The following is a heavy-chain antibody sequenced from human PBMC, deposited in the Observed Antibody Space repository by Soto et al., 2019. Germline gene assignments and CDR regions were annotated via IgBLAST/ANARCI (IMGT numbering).Heavy chain of an antibody. D-gene: IGHD3-3*02. V-gene: IGHV3-33*01. Sequence: QVQLVESGGGVVQSGRSPRLSCAASGFTFSSFGMHWVRQAPGKGLEWVALIWHDGTFTHYADSVKGRFTISRDNSRNMLYLQMNSLIANDTAVYYCARDRHFRGGPDDIWGQGTMVTVSS. J-gene: IGHJ3*02. CDR1: GFTFSSFG. CDR2: IWHDGTFT. CDR3: ARDRHFRGGPDDI.